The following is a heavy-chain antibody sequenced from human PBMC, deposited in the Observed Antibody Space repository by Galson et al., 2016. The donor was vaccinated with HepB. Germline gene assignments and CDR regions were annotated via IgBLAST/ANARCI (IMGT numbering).Heavy chain of an antibody. CDR3: AKAADYYDSSGYYYLNWFDP. CDR2: ISGSGGST. Sequence: SLRLSCAASGFTFSSCPLSWVRQAPGTGLEWVSAISGSGGSTYYADSVKGRFTIARDNSKNTLYLQMHSLRAEDTAVYYCAKAADYYDSSGYYYLNWFDPWGQGTLVTVSS. V-gene: IGHV3-23*01. CDR1: GFTFSSCP. D-gene: IGHD3-22*01. J-gene: IGHJ5*02.